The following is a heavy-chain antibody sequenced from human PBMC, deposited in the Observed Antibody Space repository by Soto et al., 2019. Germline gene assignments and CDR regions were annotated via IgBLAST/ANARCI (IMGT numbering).Heavy chain of an antibody. J-gene: IGHJ4*02. D-gene: IGHD3-10*01. CDR3: ARGGVGLGWFGELLHLTETFDY. Sequence: PSETLSLTCAVYGGSFSGYYWSWIRQPSGKGLEWIGEINHSGSTNYNPSLKSRVTISVDTSKNQFSLKLSSVTAADTAVYYCARGGVGLGWFGELLHLTETFDYWGQGTLVTVSS. CDR1: GGSFSGYY. V-gene: IGHV4-34*01. CDR2: INHSGST.